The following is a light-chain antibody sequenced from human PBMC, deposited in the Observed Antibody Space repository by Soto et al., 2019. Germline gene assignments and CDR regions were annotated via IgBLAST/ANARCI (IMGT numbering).Light chain of an antibody. CDR3: QQRSNWLT. V-gene: IGKV3-11*01. CDR2: DAS. CDR1: QSVNKY. J-gene: IGKJ4*01. Sequence: EIVLTQSPATLSLPPGERATLSCRASQSVNKYLAWYQQKPGQAPRLLIYDASNRATGIPARFSGSGSGTDFTLTISSLEPEDFAVYYCQQRSNWLTFGGGTKVDIK.